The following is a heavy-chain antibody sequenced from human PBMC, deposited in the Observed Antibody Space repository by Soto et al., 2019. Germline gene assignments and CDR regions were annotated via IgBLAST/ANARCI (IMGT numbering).Heavy chain of an antibody. V-gene: IGHV3-48*01. J-gene: IGHJ6*02. CDR1: GFTFSSYS. CDR2: ISSSSSTI. Sequence: GGSLRLSCAASGFTFSSYSMNWVRQAPGKGLEWVSYISSSSSTIYYADSVKGRFTISRDNAKNSLYLQMNSLRAEDTAVYYCARERVHIDYYGMDVWGQGTTVTVSS. CDR3: ARERVHIDYYGMDV.